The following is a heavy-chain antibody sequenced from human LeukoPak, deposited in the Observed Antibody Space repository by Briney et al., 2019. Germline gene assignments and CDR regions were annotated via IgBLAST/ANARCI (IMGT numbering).Heavy chain of an antibody. Sequence: GGSLRLSCAASGFTFSDHYIDWVRQAPGKGLEWVSYISSSGSTIYYADSVKGRFTISRENAKNSLYLQMNSLRAEDTAVYYCARRDSGGYCFDYWGQGTLVTVSS. V-gene: IGHV3-11*04. CDR2: ISSSGSTI. CDR1: GFTFSDHY. J-gene: IGHJ4*02. D-gene: IGHD3-22*01. CDR3: ARRDSGGYCFDY.